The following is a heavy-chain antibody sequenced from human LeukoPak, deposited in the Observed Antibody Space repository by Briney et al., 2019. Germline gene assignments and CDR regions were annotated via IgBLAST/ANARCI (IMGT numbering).Heavy chain of an antibody. CDR1: GYMFTRYG. J-gene: IGHJ4*02. V-gene: IGHV1-18*01. D-gene: IGHD3-10*01. Sequence: ASVKVSCKASGYMFTRYGISWVRQAPGQGLEWMGWISGSNGNTNYAQKFQGRVTMTTDTSTSTAYTELRSLRSDDTAVYYCARAGRGTYYYFDYWGQGTLVTVSS. CDR2: ISGSNGNT. CDR3: ARAGRGTYYYFDY.